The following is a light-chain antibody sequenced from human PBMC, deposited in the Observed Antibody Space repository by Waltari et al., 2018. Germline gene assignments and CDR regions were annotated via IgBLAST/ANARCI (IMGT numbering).Light chain of an antibody. Sequence: AIRLTQSPSSLSASKGDRVTITCRATQDVGSYLAWYKQTPGRAPNLLIYSASTLHTGVPSRFIGDGSRTNFSLTISCLQSDDFGTYFCQQYHTFPPTFGGGTKVEI. J-gene: IGKJ4*01. CDR2: SAS. CDR1: QDVGSY. CDR3: QQYHTFPPT. V-gene: IGKV1-8*01.